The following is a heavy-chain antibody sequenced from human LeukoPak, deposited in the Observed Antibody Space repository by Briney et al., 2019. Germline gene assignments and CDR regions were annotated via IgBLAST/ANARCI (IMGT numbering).Heavy chain of an antibody. Sequence: GGSLRLPCAASGFTFRDYYMTWIRQAPGKGLEWVSYISSSSNTIYYTDSVKGRFTISRDNAKNSMYLQMNSLRDEDTAVYYCARGRITIFGEPYYYYYYMDVWGKGTTVTVSS. CDR2: ISSSSNTI. CDR1: GFTFRDYY. J-gene: IGHJ6*03. CDR3: ARGRITIFGEPYYYYYYMDV. D-gene: IGHD3-3*01. V-gene: IGHV3-11*04.